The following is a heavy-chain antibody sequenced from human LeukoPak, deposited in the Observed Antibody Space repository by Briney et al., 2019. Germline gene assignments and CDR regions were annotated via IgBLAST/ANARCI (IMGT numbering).Heavy chain of an antibody. D-gene: IGHD1-26*01. Sequence: SVKVSCKASGFTFTSSVVQWVRQARGQRLEWIGWIVVGSGNTNYAQKFQERVTITRDMSTSTAYMELSSLRSEDTAVYYCAAGVGAPPVGAVLFDYWGQGTLVTVSS. CDR1: GFTFTSSV. CDR3: AAGVGAPPVGAVLFDY. J-gene: IGHJ4*02. V-gene: IGHV1-58*01. CDR2: IVVGSGNT.